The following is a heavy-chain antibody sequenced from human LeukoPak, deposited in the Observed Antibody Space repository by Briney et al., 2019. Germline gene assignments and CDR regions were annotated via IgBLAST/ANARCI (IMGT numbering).Heavy chain of an antibody. CDR3: ARGAVPVFYYYMDV. V-gene: IGHV1-2*02. CDR1: GYTFTGYF. D-gene: IGHD2-2*01. J-gene: IGHJ6*03. CDR2: INPNSGGT. Sequence: ASVKVSCEATGYTFTGYFMHWVRQAPGQGLEWMGWINPNSGGTNYAQKFQGRVTMTRDTSISTAYMELSRLGSDDTAVYYCARGAVPVFYYYMDVWGKGTTVTVSS.